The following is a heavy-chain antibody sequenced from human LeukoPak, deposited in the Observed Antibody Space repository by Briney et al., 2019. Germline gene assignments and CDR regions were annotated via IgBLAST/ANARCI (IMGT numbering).Heavy chain of an antibody. V-gene: IGHV3-23*01. CDR2: IYENGGTT. CDR3: AKDFRIGYSAHFDY. Sequence: PGGSLRLSCVGSGFTFRSHAMSWVRQAPEKGLEFVSGIYENGGTTYYADSVKGRFSISRDNSKNTLYLQMGSLRGEDTAVYYCAKDFRIGYSAHFDYWGQEALVTVSS. J-gene: IGHJ4*02. CDR1: GFTFRSHA. D-gene: IGHD2-21*01.